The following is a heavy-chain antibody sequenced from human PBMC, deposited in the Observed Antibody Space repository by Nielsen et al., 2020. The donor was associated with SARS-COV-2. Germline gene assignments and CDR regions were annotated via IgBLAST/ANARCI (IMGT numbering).Heavy chain of an antibody. CDR3: AREDVGRDGTSWLDH. J-gene: IGHJ5*02. D-gene: IGHD5-24*01. V-gene: IGHV1-8*01. Sequence: ASVKVSCNASGYTFTSYDINWVRQAPGQGLEWMGWMSPNSGNIGYAQKFQGRLTVTRNTSISTVYMELSSLRSDDTAAYFCAREDVGRDGTSWLDHWGQGALVTVSS. CDR1: GYTFTSYD. CDR2: MSPNSGNI.